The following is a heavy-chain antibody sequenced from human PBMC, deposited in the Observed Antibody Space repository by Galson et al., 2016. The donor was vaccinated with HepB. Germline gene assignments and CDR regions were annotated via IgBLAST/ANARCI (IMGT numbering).Heavy chain of an antibody. CDR3: ARGIPRKQLWLRFGYFDS. J-gene: IGHJ4*02. CDR1: GYTFTSSD. CDR2: MNPKSGNT. V-gene: IGHV1-8*01. D-gene: IGHD5-18*01. Sequence: SVKVSCKASGYTFTSSDINWVRQATGQGLEWMGWMNPKSGNTGYAQKLQGRVTMTRDTSISTAYMELSSLRSEDTAVYYCARGIPRKQLWLRFGYFDSWGQGTLVTVSS.